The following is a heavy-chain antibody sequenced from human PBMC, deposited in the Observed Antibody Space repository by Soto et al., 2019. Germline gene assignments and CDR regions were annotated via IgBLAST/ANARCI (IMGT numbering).Heavy chain of an antibody. J-gene: IGHJ3*02. CDR3: ARVVDDAFDI. V-gene: IGHV4-59*01. CDR1: GGSISSYY. Sequence: SETLSLTCTVSGGSISSYYWSLIRQPPGKGLEWIGYIYYSGSTNYNPSLKSRVTISVDTSKNQFSLKLSSVTAADTAVYYCARVVDDAFDIWGQGTMVTVSS. CDR2: IYYSGST.